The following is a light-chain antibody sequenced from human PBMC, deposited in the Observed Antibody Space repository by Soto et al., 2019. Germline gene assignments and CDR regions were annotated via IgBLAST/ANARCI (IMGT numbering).Light chain of an antibody. Sequence: DIQMTQSPSSLSASVGDRVTITCRAGQSISSYLNWYQQKPGKAPNLLIYAASSLQSGVPSRFSGSGSGTDFTLTICSLQPADFAPYYSQQSYSTPLPFGGGTQVEIK. V-gene: IGKV1-39*01. J-gene: IGKJ4*01. CDR1: QSISSY. CDR2: AAS. CDR3: QQSYSTPLP.